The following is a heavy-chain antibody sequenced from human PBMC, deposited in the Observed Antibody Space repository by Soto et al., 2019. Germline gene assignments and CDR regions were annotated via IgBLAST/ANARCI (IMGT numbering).Heavy chain of an antibody. CDR3: AKDRITIFGVVMGECGWFDP. J-gene: IGHJ5*02. D-gene: IGHD3-3*01. Sequence: EVQLLESGGGLVQPGGSLRLSCAASGFTFSSYAMSWVRQAPGKGLEWVSAISGSGGSTYYADSVKGRFTISRDNSKNTLYLQMNSLRAEDTAVYYCAKDRITIFGVVMGECGWFDPWGQGTLVTVYS. CDR1: GFTFSSYA. CDR2: ISGSGGST. V-gene: IGHV3-23*01.